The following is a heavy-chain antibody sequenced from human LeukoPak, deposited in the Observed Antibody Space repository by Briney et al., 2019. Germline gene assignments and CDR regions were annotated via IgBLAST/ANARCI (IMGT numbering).Heavy chain of an antibody. CDR1: GFTFSSYS. CDR2: ISSSSSYI. Sequence: SGGSLRLSCAASGFTFSSYSMNWVRQAPGKGLEWVSSISSSSSYIYYADSVKGRFTISRDNAKNSLYLQMNSLRAEDTAVYYCARSWFGEFYYYMDVWGKGTTVTVSS. CDR3: ARSWFGEFYYYMDV. D-gene: IGHD3-10*01. V-gene: IGHV3-21*01. J-gene: IGHJ6*03.